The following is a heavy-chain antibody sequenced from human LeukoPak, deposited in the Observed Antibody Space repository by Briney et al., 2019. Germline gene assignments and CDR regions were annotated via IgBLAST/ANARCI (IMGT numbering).Heavy chain of an antibody. CDR1: GGSISSSSYY. CDR3: ARHARGSDLYYYMDV. J-gene: IGHJ6*03. Sequence: SETLSLTCTVSGGSISSSSYYWGWIRQPPGKGLEWIGSIYYSGSTYYNPSLKSRVTRSVDTSKNQFSLKLSSVTAADTAVYYCARHARGSDLYYYMDVWGKGTTVTVSS. D-gene: IGHD3-3*01. V-gene: IGHV4-39*01. CDR2: IYYSGST.